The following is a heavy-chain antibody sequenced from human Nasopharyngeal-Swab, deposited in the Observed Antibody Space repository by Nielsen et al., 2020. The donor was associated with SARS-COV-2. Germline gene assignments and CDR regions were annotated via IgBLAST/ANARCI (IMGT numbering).Heavy chain of an antibody. Sequence: SETLSPTCTVSGGSTSSYYWSWIRQLPGKGLEWIGYIYYSGSTNYNPSLKSRVTISVATSKNQFSLKLSSVTAADTAVYYCAREGDSGYDFFFDPWGQGTLVTVSS. CDR2: IYYSGST. D-gene: IGHD5-12*01. CDR1: GGSTSSYY. J-gene: IGHJ5*02. V-gene: IGHV4-59*01. CDR3: AREGDSGYDFFFDP.